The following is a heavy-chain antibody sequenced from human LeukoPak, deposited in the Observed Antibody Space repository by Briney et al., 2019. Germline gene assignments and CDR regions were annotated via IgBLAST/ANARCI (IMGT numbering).Heavy chain of an antibody. D-gene: IGHD3-22*01. Sequence: SETLSLTCTVSGGSISSYYWSWIRQPPGKGLEWIGYIYYSGSTNYNPSLKSRVIISVDTSKNQFSLKLSSVTAADTAVYYCARSAQTYYYDSSGDDAFDIWGQGTMVTVSS. CDR1: GGSISSYY. J-gene: IGHJ3*02. V-gene: IGHV4-59*01. CDR2: IYYSGST. CDR3: ARSAQTYYYDSSGDDAFDI.